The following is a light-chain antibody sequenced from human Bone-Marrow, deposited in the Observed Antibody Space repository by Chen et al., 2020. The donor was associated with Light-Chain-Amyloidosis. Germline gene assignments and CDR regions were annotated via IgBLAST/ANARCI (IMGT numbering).Light chain of an antibody. Sequence: SYELTQPPSVSVSPGQTASITCSGDKLGDKYACWYQQKPGQSPVLVIYQDSKRPSGIPERFSGSNSGNTATLTISGIQALAEADYYCQAWDSSTHVVFGGGNKLTVL. CDR3: QAWDSSTHVV. J-gene: IGLJ2*01. CDR2: QDS. V-gene: IGLV3-1*01. CDR1: KLGDKY.